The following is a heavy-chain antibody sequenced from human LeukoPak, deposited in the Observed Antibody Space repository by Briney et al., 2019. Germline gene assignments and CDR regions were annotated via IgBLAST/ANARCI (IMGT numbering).Heavy chain of an antibody. CDR1: GYTFTSYA. D-gene: IGHD4-17*01. CDR3: ARDGYYGDPQGYFDY. Sequence: ASVKVSCKASGYTFTSYAMHWVRQAPGQRLEWMGWINAGNGNTKYSQKFQGRVTITRDTSASTAYMELSSLRSEDTAVYYCARDGYYGDPQGYFDYWGQGTLVTVSS. CDR2: INAGNGNT. J-gene: IGHJ4*02. V-gene: IGHV1-3*01.